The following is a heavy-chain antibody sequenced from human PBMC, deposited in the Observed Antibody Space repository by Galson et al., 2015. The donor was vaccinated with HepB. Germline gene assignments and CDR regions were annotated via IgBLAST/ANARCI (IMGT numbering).Heavy chain of an antibody. D-gene: IGHD3-3*01. CDR3: AAGWSGLRTGAKLFDP. CDR2: TIPIFGTA. Sequence: SVKVSCKASGGTFSSYAISWVRQAPGQGLEWMGGTIPIFGTANYAQKFQGRVTITADESTSTAYMELSSLRSEDTAVYYCAAGWSGLRTGAKLFDPWGQGTLVTVSS. CDR1: GGTFSSYA. V-gene: IGHV1-69*13. J-gene: IGHJ5*02.